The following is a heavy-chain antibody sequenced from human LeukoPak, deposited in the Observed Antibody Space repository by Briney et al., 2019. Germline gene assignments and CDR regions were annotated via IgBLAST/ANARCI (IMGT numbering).Heavy chain of an antibody. CDR3: ARVYCSNTSCNLDY. D-gene: IGHD2-2*01. Sequence: SETLSLTCTVSGGSISSGGYYWSWIRQHPGKGLEWIGYIYYSGSTYYNPSLKSLFTIIVDTSKKQFSLKLSSVTAADTAVYYCARVYCSNTSCNLDYWGQGTLVTVSS. V-gene: IGHV4-31*01. J-gene: IGHJ4*02. CDR1: GGSISSGGYY. CDR2: IYYSGST.